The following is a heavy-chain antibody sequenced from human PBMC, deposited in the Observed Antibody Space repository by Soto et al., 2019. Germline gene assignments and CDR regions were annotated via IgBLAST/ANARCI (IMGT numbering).Heavy chain of an antibody. V-gene: IGHV4-4*07. CDR2: IDTSGST. CDR1: GGSISNYY. J-gene: IGHJ4*02. D-gene: IGHD3-3*01. Sequence: PSETLSLTCTVSGGSISNYYCNWIRQPAGKGLEWIGRIDTSGSTNYNPSLKSRVTMSVDTSKQEFSLKLSSVTAADTALYYCARGGQDFWSGPFDYWGRGAPVHVSS. CDR3: ARGGQDFWSGPFDY.